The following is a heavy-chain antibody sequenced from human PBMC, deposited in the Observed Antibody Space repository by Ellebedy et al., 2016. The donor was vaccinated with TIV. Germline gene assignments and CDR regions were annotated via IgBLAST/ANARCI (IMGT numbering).Heavy chain of an antibody. CDR3: ARATQWLTFDF. V-gene: IGHV3-53*01. CDR2: IFNADDT. J-gene: IGHJ4*02. Sequence: GESLKISCAASGFTVTAYPMNWVRQAPGKGLEWVSTIFNADDTNFADYAGSVTGRFTVSRDNPENTLYLQMNNLRAEDTAIYYCARATQWLTFDFWGQGILVTVSA. D-gene: IGHD6-19*01. CDR1: GFTVTAYP.